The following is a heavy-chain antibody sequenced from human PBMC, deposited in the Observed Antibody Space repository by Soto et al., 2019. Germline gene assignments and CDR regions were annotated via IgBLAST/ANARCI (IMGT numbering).Heavy chain of an antibody. CDR2: INPSGGGT. CDR1: GYTFTNYY. CDR3: ARPHCDWNYVFDY. D-gene: IGHD1-7*01. J-gene: IGHJ4*02. Sequence: ASVKVSCKASGYTFTNYYMHWVRQAPGQGLEWMGVINPSGGGTTYAQKLQGRVTMTKDTSTTTFYMELSSLRSEDTAFYYCARPHCDWNYVFDYWGQGTLVTVSS. V-gene: IGHV1-46*01.